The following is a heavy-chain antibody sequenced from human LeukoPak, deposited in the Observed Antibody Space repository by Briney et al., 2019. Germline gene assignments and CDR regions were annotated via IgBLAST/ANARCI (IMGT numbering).Heavy chain of an antibody. Sequence: GGSLRLSCSASGFTFSKYDMHWVRQAPGKGLEWLAVISHDGMNKRYVDSVKGRFSVSRDNSKNTLYLQMNSLRAEDTAVYYCARGPSGYHNTGGQGTLVTVSS. CDR3: ARGPSGYHNT. CDR2: ISHDGMNK. V-gene: IGHV3-30*03. CDR1: GFTFSKYD. J-gene: IGHJ4*02. D-gene: IGHD5-12*01.